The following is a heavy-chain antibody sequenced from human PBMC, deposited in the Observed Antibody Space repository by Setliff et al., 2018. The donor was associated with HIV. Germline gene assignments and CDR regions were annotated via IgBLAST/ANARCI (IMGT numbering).Heavy chain of an antibody. D-gene: IGHD2-2*01. Sequence: GGSLRLSCAASGFTVSSNYMSWVRQAPGKGLEWVSVIYSGGSTYYADSVKGRFTISRDNSKNTLYLQMNSLRAEDTGVYYCARDCSSTSCYYYYGMDVWGQGTTVTVS. CDR3: ARDCSSTSCYYYYGMDV. J-gene: IGHJ6*02. CDR1: GFTVSSNY. CDR2: IYSGGST. V-gene: IGHV3-66*01.